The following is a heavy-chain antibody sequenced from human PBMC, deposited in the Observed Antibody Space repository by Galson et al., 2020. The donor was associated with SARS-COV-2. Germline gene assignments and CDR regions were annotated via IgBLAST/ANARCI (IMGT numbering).Heavy chain of an antibody. V-gene: IGHV3-49*03. Sequence: GESLKISCTASGFTFGDYAMSWFRQAPGKGLEWVGFIRSTAYGGTTEYAASVKGRFTILRDDPKTIAYLQMDSLKTEDTAVYYCARDPGGIRGEDNSFDYWGQGTLVTVSS. J-gene: IGHJ4*02. CDR1: GFTFGDYA. CDR3: ARDPGGIRGEDNSFDY. CDR2: IRSTAYGGTT. D-gene: IGHD2-15*01.